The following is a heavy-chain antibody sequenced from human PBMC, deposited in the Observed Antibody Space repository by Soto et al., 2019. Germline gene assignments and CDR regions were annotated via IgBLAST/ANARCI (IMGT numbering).Heavy chain of an antibody. Sequence: EVQLVESGGGLVQPGGSLRLSCVASGFTFSVHWMRWVRQAPGKGLEWVANVNQDGSGKYYVDSVNGRFTISRDNAKNSLYLQVNSLRVEDTAIYYCARGVFGIPGLADYWGRGTPVTVSS. CDR1: GFTFSVHW. D-gene: IGHD2-2*02. V-gene: IGHV3-7*01. CDR3: ARGVFGIPGLADY. J-gene: IGHJ4*02. CDR2: VNQDGSGK.